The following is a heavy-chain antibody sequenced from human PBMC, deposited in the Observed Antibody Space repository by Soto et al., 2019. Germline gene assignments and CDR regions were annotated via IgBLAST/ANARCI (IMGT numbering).Heavy chain of an antibody. J-gene: IGHJ5*02. CDR2: IYPGDSDT. D-gene: IGHD3-9*01. Sequence: GESLKISCKGSGYSFTSYWIGWVRQMPGKGLEWMGIIYPGDSDTRYSPSFQGQVTISADKSISTAYLQWSSLKASDTAMYYCARRMRDWYHDDNTYTWFDTWGQGTLVTVSA. CDR3: ARRMRDWYHDDNTYTWFDT. V-gene: IGHV5-51*01. CDR1: GYSFTSYW.